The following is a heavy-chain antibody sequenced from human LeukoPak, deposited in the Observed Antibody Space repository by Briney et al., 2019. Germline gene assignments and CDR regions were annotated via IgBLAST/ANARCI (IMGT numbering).Heavy chain of an antibody. V-gene: IGHV4-39*07. CDR2: INHSGST. J-gene: IGHJ4*02. Sequence: SETLSLTCTVSGGSISSSSYYWSWIRQPPGKGPEWLGEINHSGSTNYNPSLKSRVTISVDTSKNQFSLKLSSVTAADTAVYYCARGSYALYSSGWYYFDYWGQGTLVTVSS. D-gene: IGHD6-19*01. CDR1: GGSISSSSYY. CDR3: ARGSYALYSSGWYYFDY.